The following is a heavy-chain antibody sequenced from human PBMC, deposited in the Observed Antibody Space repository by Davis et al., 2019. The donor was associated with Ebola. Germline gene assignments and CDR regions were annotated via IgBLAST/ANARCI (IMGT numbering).Heavy chain of an antibody. V-gene: IGHV3-74*01. Sequence: HTGGSLRLSCSGSGYTFSSFWMNWVRHAPGKGLEWVSRINSDGTSTNYTDVVRGRFTVSRDNAKTTLYLQMNSLRVEDTAVYFCARPGPNYDVDYSGQGTLVTVSA. J-gene: IGHJ4*02. CDR3: ARPGPNYDVDY. CDR2: INSDGTST. D-gene: IGHD3-22*01. CDR1: GYTFSSFW.